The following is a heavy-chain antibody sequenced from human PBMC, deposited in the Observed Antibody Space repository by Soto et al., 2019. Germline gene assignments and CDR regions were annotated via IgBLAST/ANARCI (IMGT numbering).Heavy chain of an antibody. CDR3: ASSSPLGGNDAFDI. CDR1: GGSISSGGYY. V-gene: IGHV4-31*03. Sequence: SETLSLTCTVSGGSISSGGYYWIWIRQHPGKGLEWIGYIYYSGSTYYNPSLKSRVTISVDTSKNQFSLKLSSVTAADTAVYYCASSSPLGGNDAFDIWGQGTMVTVSS. J-gene: IGHJ3*02. CDR2: IYYSGST. D-gene: IGHD2-15*01.